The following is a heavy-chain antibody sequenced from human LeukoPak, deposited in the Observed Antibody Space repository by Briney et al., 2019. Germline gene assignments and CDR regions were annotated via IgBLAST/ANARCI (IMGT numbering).Heavy chain of an antibody. CDR3: ASSRWEEPDGIDY. Sequence: PGGSLRLSCAASGFTFSDYNMRWIRQAPGKGLEWVSSISRSGSTKYYADSVKGRFTISRDNAKNSLFLQMNSLRAEDTAVYYCASSRWEEPDGIDYWGQGTLVTVSS. V-gene: IGHV3-11*01. CDR2: ISRSGSTK. J-gene: IGHJ4*02. CDR1: GFTFSDYN. D-gene: IGHD1-14*01.